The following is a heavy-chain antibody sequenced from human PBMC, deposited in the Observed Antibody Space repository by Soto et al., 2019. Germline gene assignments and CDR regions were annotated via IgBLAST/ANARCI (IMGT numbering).Heavy chain of an antibody. CDR1: GFTLSNYW. Sequence: EVQLVESGGGLVQPGGSLRLSCAASGFTLSNYWMHWVRQAPGKGPVWVSRIDNDGSSTTYADSVKGRFTISRDIAKNTMYLQMNSLRVEDTAVYYCARGSKTGDYWARGTLVAVSS. J-gene: IGHJ4*02. CDR2: IDNDGSST. V-gene: IGHV3-74*03. CDR3: ARGSKTGDY. D-gene: IGHD6-6*01.